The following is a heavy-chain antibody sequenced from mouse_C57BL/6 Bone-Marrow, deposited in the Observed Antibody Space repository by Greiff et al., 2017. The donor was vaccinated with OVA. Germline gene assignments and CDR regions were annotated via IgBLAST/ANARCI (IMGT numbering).Heavy chain of an antibody. V-gene: IGHV1-63*01. CDR1: GYTFTNYW. CDR3: ARRDLFRGDY. Sequence: VQLQQSGAELVRPGTSVKMSCKASGYTFTNYWIGWAKQRPGHGLEWIGDIYPGGGYTNYNEKFKGKATLTADKSSSTAYMQFSSLTSEDSAIYYCARRDLFRGDYWGQGTSVTVSS. D-gene: IGHD1-1*01. CDR2: IYPGGGYT. J-gene: IGHJ4*01.